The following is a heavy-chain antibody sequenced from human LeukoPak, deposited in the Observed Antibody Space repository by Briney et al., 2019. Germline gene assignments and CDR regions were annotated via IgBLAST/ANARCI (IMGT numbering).Heavy chain of an antibody. CDR3: ARMEQGNYFDY. CDR1: GFIVSTNY. D-gene: IGHD1-26*01. J-gene: IGHJ4*02. CDR2: IYSGGST. Sequence: GGSLRLSCAASGFIVSTNYMSWVRQAPGKGLEWVSVIYSGGSTYYADSVKGRFTISRDNSKNTLYLQMNSLRAEGTAVYYCARMEQGNYFDYWGQGTLVTASS. V-gene: IGHV3-53*01.